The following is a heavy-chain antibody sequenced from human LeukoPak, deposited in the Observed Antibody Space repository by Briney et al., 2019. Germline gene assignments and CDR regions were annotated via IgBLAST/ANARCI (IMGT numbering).Heavy chain of an antibody. CDR2: IWSDGSDK. J-gene: IGHJ4*02. CDR1: GFTFSSYG. Sequence: QPGGSLRLSCAASGFTFSSYGMHWVRQAPGKGLEWVAVIWSDGSDKYYADSVKGRFTISRDNSKNTLYLQMNSLRAEDTAVYYCARVYNTNYAYFDYWGQGTLVTVSS. CDR3: ARVYNTNYAYFDY. V-gene: IGHV3-33*01. D-gene: IGHD5-24*01.